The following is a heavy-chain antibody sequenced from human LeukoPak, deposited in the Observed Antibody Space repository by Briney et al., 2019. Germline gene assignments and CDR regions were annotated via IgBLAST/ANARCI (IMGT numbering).Heavy chain of an antibody. D-gene: IGHD6-19*01. CDR2: INPNSGGT. CDR3: ARDSRYSGGWLAY. V-gene: IGHV1-2*02. Sequence: VKVSSKASGYTFTGNYMHWVRQAPGQGLEWMGWINPNSGGTNYAQKFQGRVTMTRDTSISTAYMELSRLRSDDTAVYYCARDSRYSGGWLAYWGQGTLVTVSS. CDR1: GYTFTGNY. J-gene: IGHJ4*02.